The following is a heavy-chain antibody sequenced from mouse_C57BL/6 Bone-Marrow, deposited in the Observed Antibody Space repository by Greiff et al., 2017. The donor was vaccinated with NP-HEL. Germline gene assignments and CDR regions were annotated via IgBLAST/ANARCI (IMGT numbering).Heavy chain of an antibody. D-gene: IGHD1-1*01. J-gene: IGHJ1*03. CDR2: ISDGGSYT. CDR3: AREVYYYGSRLYWYFDV. CDR1: GFTFSSYA. Sequence: EVKLMESGGGLVKPGGSLKLSCAASGFTFSSYAMSWVRQTPEKRLEWVATISDGGSYTYYPDNVKGRFTISRDNAKNNLYLQMSHLKSEDTAMYYCAREVYYYGSRLYWYFDVWGTGTTVTVSS. V-gene: IGHV5-4*01.